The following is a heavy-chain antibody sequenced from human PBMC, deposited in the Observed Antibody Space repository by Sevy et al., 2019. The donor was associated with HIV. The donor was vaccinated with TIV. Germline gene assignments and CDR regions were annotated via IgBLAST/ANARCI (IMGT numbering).Heavy chain of an antibody. CDR3: ARDLEVYGGWEQTSQGMDV. Sequence: GGSLRLSCAASGFTFSNYAMHWIRQAPGKGLEWVAFISYDGSNKYYADSVRGRFTISRDSSKNTLYLQMNSLRPEDTAVYYCARDLEVYGGWEQTSQGMDVWGQGTTVTVSS. J-gene: IGHJ6*02. D-gene: IGHD1-26*01. CDR1: GFTFSNYA. V-gene: IGHV3-30-3*01. CDR2: ISYDGSNK.